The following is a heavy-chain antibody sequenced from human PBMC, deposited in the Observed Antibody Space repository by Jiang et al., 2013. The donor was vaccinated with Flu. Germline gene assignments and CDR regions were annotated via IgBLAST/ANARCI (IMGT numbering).Heavy chain of an antibody. CDR3: ARVALECSGGSCLDFDY. J-gene: IGHJ4*02. Sequence: GAEVKKPGESLRISCKASGYRFFNYWIGWVRQMPGKDLEWMGIVYPGGSDTRYRPSFHGQVTISADKSITTAYLQWSSLKASDSAMYYCARVALECSGGSCLDFDYWGQGTLVSVSS. V-gene: IGHV5-51*01. D-gene: IGHD2-15*01. CDR2: VYPGGSDT. CDR1: GYRFFNYW.